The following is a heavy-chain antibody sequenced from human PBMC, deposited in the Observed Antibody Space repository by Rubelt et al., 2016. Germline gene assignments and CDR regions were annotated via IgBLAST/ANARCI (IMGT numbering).Heavy chain of an antibody. V-gene: IGHV3-53*01. CDR1: GFTVSSNY. Sequence: EVQLVESGGGLIQPGGSLRLSCAASGFTVSSNYMSWVRQAPGKGLEWVSVIYSGGSTYYADSVKGRFTISRDSSKNTVYLQMTSRRAEDTAVYYCAVLASGDYTDYWGQGTLVIVSS. CDR2: IYSGGST. D-gene: IGHD2-15*01. J-gene: IGHJ4*02. CDR3: AVLASGDYTDY.